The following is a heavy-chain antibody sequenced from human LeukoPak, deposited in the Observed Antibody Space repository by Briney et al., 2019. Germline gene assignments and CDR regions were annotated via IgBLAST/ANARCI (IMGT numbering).Heavy chain of an antibody. CDR1: GGTFSSYA. CDR2: IIPIFGTA. J-gene: IGHJ5*02. D-gene: IGHD2-15*01. V-gene: IGHV1-69*13. CDR3: AGYCSGGSCYCDNGFDP. Sequence: SVKVSCKASGGTFSSYAISWVRQAPGQGLEWMGGIIPIFGTANYAQKFQGRVTITADESTSTAYMELSSLRSEDTAVYYCAGYCSGGSCYCDNGFDPWGQGTLVTVSS.